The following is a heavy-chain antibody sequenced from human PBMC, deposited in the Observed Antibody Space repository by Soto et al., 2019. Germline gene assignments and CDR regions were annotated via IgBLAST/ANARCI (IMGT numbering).Heavy chain of an antibody. CDR2: INPNSGGT. J-gene: IGHJ4*02. CDR1: GYTFTGYY. Sequence: ASVKVSCKASGYTFTGYYMHWVRQAPGQGLEWMGWINPNSGGTNYAQKFQGWVTMTRDTSISTAYMELSRLRPGDTAVYYCARDYYGSGSPYFDYWGQGTLVTVSS. V-gene: IGHV1-2*04. D-gene: IGHD3-10*01. CDR3: ARDYYGSGSPYFDY.